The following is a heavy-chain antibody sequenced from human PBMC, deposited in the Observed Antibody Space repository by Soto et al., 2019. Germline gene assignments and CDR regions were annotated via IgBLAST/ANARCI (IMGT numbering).Heavy chain of an antibody. V-gene: IGHV1-69*13. D-gene: IGHD6-19*01. CDR2: IIPIFGTA. Sequence: SVKVSCKASGGTFSSYAISWVRQAPGQGLEWMGGIIPIFGTANYAQKFQGRVTITADESTSTAYMELSSLRSEDTAVYYCANYTGSDDSSGWSYYYYYGMDVWGQGTTVTVSS. CDR3: ANYTGSDDSSGWSYYYYYGMDV. J-gene: IGHJ6*02. CDR1: GGTFSSYA.